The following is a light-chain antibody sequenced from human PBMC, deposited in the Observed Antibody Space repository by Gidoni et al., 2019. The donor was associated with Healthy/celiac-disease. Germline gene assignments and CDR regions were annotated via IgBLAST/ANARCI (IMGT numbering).Light chain of an antibody. J-gene: IGKJ3*01. CDR2: DEA. V-gene: IGKV3-20*01. Sequence: VSTQSPGTLSLSPGQRATLSCRASQSVSSSYLAWYQQKHGEAPRILIYDEASRAAGIPDRFSGSGSGRDLTLTISRLEPEDFAVYYCQQYDSSHPVAFXPXTKVEIK. CDR1: QSVSSSY. CDR3: QQYDSSHPVA.